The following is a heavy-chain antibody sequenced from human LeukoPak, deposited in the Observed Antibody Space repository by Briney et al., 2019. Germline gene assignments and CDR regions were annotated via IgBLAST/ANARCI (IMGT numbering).Heavy chain of an antibody. V-gene: IGHV3-30*02. CDR1: GFTFSSYG. Sequence: GGSLRLSCAASGFTFSSYGMHWVRQAPGKGLEWVAFIRYDGSNKYYADSVKGRFTISRDNSKNTLYLQMNSLRAEDTAVYYCARADYGGKGAFDYWGQGTLVTVSS. D-gene: IGHD4-23*01. J-gene: IGHJ4*02. CDR2: IRYDGSNK. CDR3: ARADYGGKGAFDY.